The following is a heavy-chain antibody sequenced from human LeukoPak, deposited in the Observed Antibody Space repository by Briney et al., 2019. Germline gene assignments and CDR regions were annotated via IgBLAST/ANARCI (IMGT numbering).Heavy chain of an antibody. CDR2: IYYSGST. Sequence: PSETLSLTCTVSGGSISSYYWSWIRQPPGKGLEWIGYIYYSGSTNYNPSLKIRVTISVDTSNNQFSLKLSSVTAADTAVYYCARQGGFGEFAYYYYYMDVWGKGTTVTVSS. V-gene: IGHV4-59*08. J-gene: IGHJ6*03. D-gene: IGHD3-10*01. CDR1: GGSISSYY. CDR3: ARQGGFGEFAYYYYYMDV.